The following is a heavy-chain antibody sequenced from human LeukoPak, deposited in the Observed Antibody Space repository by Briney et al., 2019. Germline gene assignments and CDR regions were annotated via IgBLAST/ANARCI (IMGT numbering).Heavy chain of an antibody. Sequence: GASVKVSCKASGGTFSSYAISWVRQAPGQGLEWMGWINAGNGNTKYSQKFQGRVTITRDTSASTAYMELSSLRSEDTAVYYCAMPWGGNSIISWGQGTLVTVSS. CDR2: INAGNGNT. CDR3: AMPWGGNSIIS. J-gene: IGHJ4*02. D-gene: IGHD4-23*01. V-gene: IGHV1-3*01. CDR1: GGTFSSYA.